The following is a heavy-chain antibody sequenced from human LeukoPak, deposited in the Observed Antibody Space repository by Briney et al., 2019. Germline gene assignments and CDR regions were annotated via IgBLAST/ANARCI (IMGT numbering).Heavy chain of an antibody. V-gene: IGHV3-30*18. CDR2: ISSDGNNK. D-gene: IGHD2-2*01. Sequence: GGSLRLSCVVSGFIFSTHGMHWVRQVPGKGLEWVAVISSDGNNKYYADSVKGRFTISRDNSKNTLYLQMNSLRAEDTAVYYCAKDQLDYWGQGTLVTVSS. J-gene: IGHJ4*02. CDR1: GFIFSTHG. CDR3: AKDQLDY.